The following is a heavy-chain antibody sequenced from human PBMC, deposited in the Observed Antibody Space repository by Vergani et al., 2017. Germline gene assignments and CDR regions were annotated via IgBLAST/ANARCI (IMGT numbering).Heavy chain of an antibody. CDR2: IKSKTDGGTT. D-gene: IGHD6-19*01. CDR1: GFTFSSYA. V-gene: IGHV3-15*01. J-gene: IGHJ5*02. CDR3: TAARSSGWYPFGCDP. Sequence: EVQLLESGGGLVQPGGSLRLSCAASGFTFSSYAMSWVRQAPGKGLEWVGRIKSKTDGGTTDYAAPVKGRFTISRDDSKNTLYLQMNSLKTEDTAVYYCTAARSSGWYPFGCDPWGQGTLVTVSS.